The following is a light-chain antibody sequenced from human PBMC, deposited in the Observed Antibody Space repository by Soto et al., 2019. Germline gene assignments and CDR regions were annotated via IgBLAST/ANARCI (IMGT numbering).Light chain of an antibody. CDR3: ETWDSSTPWV. CDR1: SGHSSYI. J-gene: IGLJ3*02. CDR2: LEGSGSY. V-gene: IGLV4-60*02. Sequence: QSVLTQSSSASASLGSSVKLTCTLSSGHSSYIIAWHQQQPGKAPRYLMKLEGSGSYNKGSGVPDRFSGSSSGADRYLTISTLRFADEADYYCETWDSSTPWVFGGGTKLTVL.